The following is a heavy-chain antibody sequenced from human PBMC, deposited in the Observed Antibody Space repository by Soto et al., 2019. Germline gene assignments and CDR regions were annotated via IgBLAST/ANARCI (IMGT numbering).Heavy chain of an antibody. CDR3: ARGGIAARAGTVWVVADTGWHAS. D-gene: IGHD6-6*01. CDR1: GYTFTSYY. J-gene: IGHJ5*02. V-gene: IGHV1-46*03. CDR2: INPSGGST. Sequence: ASVKVSCKASGYTFTSYYMHWVRQAPGQGLEWMGIINPSGGSTSYAQKFQGRVTMTRDTSTSTVYMELSSLRSEDTAVYYCARGGIAARAGTVWVVADTGWHASCGQGTLDTVSS.